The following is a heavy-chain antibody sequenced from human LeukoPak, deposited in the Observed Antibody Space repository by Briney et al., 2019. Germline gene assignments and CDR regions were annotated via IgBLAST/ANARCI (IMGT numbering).Heavy chain of an antibody. J-gene: IGHJ4*02. CDR2: IRYDGSNK. CDR1: GFTFSSYG. Sequence: GGSLRLSCAASGFTFSSYGMHWVRQAPGKGLEWVACIRYDGSNKYYADSVKGRFTISRDDSKNTLYLQMNSLGVDDTAVYYCARDHGRGSTDYFDYWGQGTLVTVSS. V-gene: IGHV3-30*02. D-gene: IGHD3-10*01. CDR3: ARDHGRGSTDYFDY.